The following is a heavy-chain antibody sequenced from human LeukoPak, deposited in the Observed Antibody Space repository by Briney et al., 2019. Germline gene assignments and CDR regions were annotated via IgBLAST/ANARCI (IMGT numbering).Heavy chain of an antibody. Sequence: GGSLRLSCAASGFTFSNYAMTWVRQVPGKGLERVSIICGNGRSAYHADSVKGRFTMSRDNSKTSVSLQMNSLRGEDTAVYYCAKCRGYSGFGSLSMDDWGKGTTVIVSS. CDR1: GFTFSNYA. V-gene: IGHV3-23*01. CDR3: AKCRGYSGFGSLSMDD. CDR2: ICGNGRSA. D-gene: IGHD5-18*01. J-gene: IGHJ6*03.